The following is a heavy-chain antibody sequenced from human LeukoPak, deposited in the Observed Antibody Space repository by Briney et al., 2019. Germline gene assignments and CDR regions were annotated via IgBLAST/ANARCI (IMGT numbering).Heavy chain of an antibody. CDR3: ARGGKNYFDF. J-gene: IGHJ4*02. CDR1: GYSFTSYG. CDR2: ISAYDGET. Sequence: VASVKVSCKASGYSFTSYGISWVREAPGRGLEWVGYISAYDGETRYAQKFQGRVTLTTDTSTGTVYMEMRRLRSDDTAVYYCARGGKNYFDFWGQGTLVTVSS. D-gene: IGHD1-26*01. V-gene: IGHV1-18*01.